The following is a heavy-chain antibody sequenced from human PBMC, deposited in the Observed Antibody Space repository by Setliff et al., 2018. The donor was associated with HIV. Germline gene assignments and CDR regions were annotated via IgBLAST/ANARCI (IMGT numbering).Heavy chain of an antibody. CDR1: GYTLTTYG. V-gene: IGHV7-4-1*01. CDR3: WFDP. Sequence: ASVKVSCKASGYTLTTYGISWVRQAPGQGPEWMGWINTETGKPMYAQGFRGRLVFSLDTSVNTAYLQFLPGVLALLSQCDNWFDPWGQGTLVTVSS. D-gene: IGHD3-3*02. CDR2: INTETGKP. J-gene: IGHJ5*02.